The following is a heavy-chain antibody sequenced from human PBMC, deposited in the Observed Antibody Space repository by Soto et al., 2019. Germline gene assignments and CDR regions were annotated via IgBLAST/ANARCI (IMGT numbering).Heavy chain of an antibody. V-gene: IGHV3-30-3*01. Sequence: QVQLVESGGGVVQPGRSLRLSCAASGFTFSSYAMHWVRQAPGKGLEWVAVISYDGSNKYYADSVKGRFTISRDNSKKTLYLQMNSLRAEDTAVYYCARRRSRDYYYGMDVWGQGTTVTVSS. CDR1: GFTFSSYA. CDR2: ISYDGSNK. J-gene: IGHJ6*02. CDR3: ARRRSRDYYYGMDV.